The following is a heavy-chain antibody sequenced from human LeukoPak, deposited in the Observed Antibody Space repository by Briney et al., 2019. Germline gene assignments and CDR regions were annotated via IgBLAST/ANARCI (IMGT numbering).Heavy chain of an antibody. J-gene: IGHJ6*03. CDR1: GGSISSSTYY. Sequence: SETLSLTCTVSGGSISSSTYYWGWIRQPPGKGLEWIGTIHYSGSTYYNTSLKSRVSISVDTSKNQFSLKLRSVTAADTAVYYCARDHQGTYFDFWSGSKANNYYYMDVWGKGTTVTVSS. V-gene: IGHV4-39*07. D-gene: IGHD3-3*01. CDR3: ARDHQGTYFDFWSGSKANNYYYMDV. CDR2: IHYSGST.